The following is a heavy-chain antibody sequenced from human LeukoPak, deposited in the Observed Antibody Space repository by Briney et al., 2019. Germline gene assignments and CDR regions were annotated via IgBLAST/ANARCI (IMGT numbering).Heavy chain of an antibody. D-gene: IGHD6-13*01. J-gene: IGHJ4*02. CDR2: IYYSGST. Sequence: SETLSLTCTVSGGSISSYYWSWIRQPPGKGLEWIGYIYYSGSTNYNPSLKSRVTISVDTSKNQFSLKLSSVTAADTAVYYCARGASSWRYWGQGTLVTVSS. CDR1: GGSISSYY. V-gene: IGHV4-59*01. CDR3: ARGASSWRY.